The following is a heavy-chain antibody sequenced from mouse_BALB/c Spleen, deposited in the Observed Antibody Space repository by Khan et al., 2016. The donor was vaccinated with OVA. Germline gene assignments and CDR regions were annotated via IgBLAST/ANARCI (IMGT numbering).Heavy chain of an antibody. V-gene: IGHV1-87*01. J-gene: IGHJ2*01. CDR2: IYPGDGDT. CDR1: GYTFTSYW. D-gene: IGHD2-14*01. Sequence: QVRLQQSGAELARPGASVKLSCKSSGYTFTSYWMQWVKQRPGQGLEWIGAIYPGDGDTRYTQKFKGKATLTADKSSSTAYMQLSSLASEDSAVYYCASYGYDYFDYWGQGTTLTVSS. CDR3: ASYGYDYFDY.